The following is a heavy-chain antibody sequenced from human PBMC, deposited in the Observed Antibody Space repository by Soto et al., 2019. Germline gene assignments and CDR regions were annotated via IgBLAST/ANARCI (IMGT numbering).Heavy chain of an antibody. V-gene: IGHV1-69*06. CDR2: VIPLFGTS. Sequence: QVQLVQSGAEVKKPGSSVKVACQASGGAFSTYAISWVRQAPGQGLEWMGGVIPLFGTSNYLPKFQGRVTIAADRSTETVYIELSRLRFDDTAVYFGARELKAGGHFGMDVWSQGTTVTVSS. D-gene: IGHD3-10*01. J-gene: IGHJ6*02. CDR1: GGAFSTYA. CDR3: ARELKAGGHFGMDV.